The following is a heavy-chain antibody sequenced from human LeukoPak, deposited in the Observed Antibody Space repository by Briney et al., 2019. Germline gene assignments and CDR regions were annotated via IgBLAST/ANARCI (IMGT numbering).Heavy chain of an antibody. V-gene: IGHV4-4*02. CDR2: IYHSGST. CDR1: GGSISSSNW. CDR3: ARRGDYVEYFDL. D-gene: IGHD4-17*01. J-gene: IGHJ2*01. Sequence: SETLSLTCAVSGGSISSSNWWSWVRQPPGKGLEWIGEIYHSGSTNYNPSLKSRVTISVDKSKNQFSLKLSTVTAADTAVYYCARRGDYVEYFDLWSRGTLVTVSS.